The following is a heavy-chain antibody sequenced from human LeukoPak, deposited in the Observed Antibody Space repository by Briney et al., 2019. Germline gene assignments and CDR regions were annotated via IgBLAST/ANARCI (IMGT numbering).Heavy chain of an antibody. J-gene: IGHJ4*02. CDR3: ARASAAGTHLDY. Sequence: SETLSLTCTVSGGSISSGGYYWSWIRLRPGKGLEWIGYIYYSGSTYYNPSLKSRVTISVDTSKNQFSLKLSSVTAADTAVYYCARASAAGTHLDYWGQGTLVTVSS. CDR1: GGSISSGGYY. CDR2: IYYSGST. D-gene: IGHD6-13*01. V-gene: IGHV4-31*03.